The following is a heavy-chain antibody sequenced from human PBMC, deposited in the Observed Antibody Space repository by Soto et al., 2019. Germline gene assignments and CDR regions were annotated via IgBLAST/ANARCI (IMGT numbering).Heavy chain of an antibody. Sequence: EVQLLESGGGLVQPGGSLRLSCAASGFTFSSYAMSWVRQAPGKGLEWVSAISGSGGSTYYADSVKGRFTISRDNCKNTLYLQMNRLRAEDTAVDYCAKAPPPVKNRYCDLWGRGTLVTVSS. V-gene: IGHV3-23*01. D-gene: IGHD4-17*01. CDR2: ISGSGGST. CDR3: AKAPPPVKNRYCDL. CDR1: GFTFSSYA. J-gene: IGHJ2*01.